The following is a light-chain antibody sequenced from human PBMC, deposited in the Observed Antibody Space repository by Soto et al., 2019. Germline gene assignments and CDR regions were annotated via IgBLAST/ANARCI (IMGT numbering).Light chain of an antibody. CDR3: QHSTTWT. CDR2: AAS. Sequence: DIQVTQSQSSLSASVGDRVTIICRASQSISSFLTWYQQKPGKAPKLLFYAASSLQSGVPSRFSGSGSETDFTLTISSLQPEDFATYSCQHSTTWTFGQRTKVDI. CDR1: QSISSF. J-gene: IGKJ1*01. V-gene: IGKV1-39*01.